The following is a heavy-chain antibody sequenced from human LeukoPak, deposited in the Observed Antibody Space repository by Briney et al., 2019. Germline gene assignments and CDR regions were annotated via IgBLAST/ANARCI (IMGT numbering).Heavy chain of an antibody. CDR3: ARDLRNGMDV. CDR2: IYSGGST. Sequence: GGPLRLSCASSGFTFSSYSMNWVRQAPGEGLEWVSVIYSGGSTYYADSVKGRFTISRDNSKNTLYLQMNSLRAEDTAVYYCARDLRNGMDVWGQGTTVTVSS. V-gene: IGHV3-53*01. CDR1: GFTFSSYS. J-gene: IGHJ6*02.